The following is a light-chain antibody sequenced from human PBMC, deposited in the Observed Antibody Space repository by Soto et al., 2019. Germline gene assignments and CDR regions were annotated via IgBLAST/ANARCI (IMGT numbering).Light chain of an antibody. CDR2: DAS. J-gene: IGKJ4*01. CDR3: QQYGDSPLT. CDR1: QSVDSDY. V-gene: IGKV3-20*01. Sequence: EIVLTQSPGTLSLSPGERATLSCRASQSVDSDYLAWYQQKPGQAPRLLIYDASSRATGIPDRFSGSGSGTDFTLTISRLEPEDFAVYYCQQYGDSPLTFGGGTKVDIK.